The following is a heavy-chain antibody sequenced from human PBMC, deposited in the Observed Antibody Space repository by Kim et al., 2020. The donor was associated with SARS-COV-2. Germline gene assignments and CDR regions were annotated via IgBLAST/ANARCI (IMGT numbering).Heavy chain of an antibody. CDR3: AKLMLYDFWSVVELDGMDV. CDR2: ISGGGGST. J-gene: IGHJ6*02. V-gene: IGHV3-23*01. D-gene: IGHD3-3*01. Sequence: GGSLRLSCAASGFTFSSYAMSWVRQAPGKGLEWVSAISGGGGSTYYADSVKGRFTISRDNSKNTLYLQMNSLRAEDTAVYYCAKLMLYDFWSVVELDGMDVWGQGTTVTVSS. CDR1: GFTFSSYA.